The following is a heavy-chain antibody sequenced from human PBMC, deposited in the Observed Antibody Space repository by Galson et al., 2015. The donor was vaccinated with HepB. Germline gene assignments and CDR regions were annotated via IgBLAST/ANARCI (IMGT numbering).Heavy chain of an antibody. CDR1: GFTFSSYW. J-gene: IGHJ4*02. D-gene: IGHD3-16*02. V-gene: IGHV3-74*01. Sequence: SLRLSCAASGFTFSSYWMHWVRQSPGKGLVWVSRITSDGSTTIYADSVKGRFTISRDNAKNTLYLQMNSLRAEDTAVYYCVREQLRENYRTSDFWGQGTLVTVSS. CDR2: ITSDGSTT. CDR3: VREQLRENYRTSDF.